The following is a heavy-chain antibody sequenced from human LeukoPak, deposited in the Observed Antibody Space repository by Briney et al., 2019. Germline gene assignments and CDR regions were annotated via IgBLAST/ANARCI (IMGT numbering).Heavy chain of an antibody. Sequence: SETLSLTCTVSGGSISSYYWSWIRQPAGKGLEWIGRIYTSGSTNYNPSLKSRVAMSVDTSKNQFSLKLSSVTAADTAVYYCARDGYYYDSSGYYFWDWFDPWGQGTLVTVSS. CDR1: GGSISSYY. CDR3: ARDGYYYDSSGYYFWDWFDP. D-gene: IGHD3-22*01. J-gene: IGHJ5*02. CDR2: IYTSGST. V-gene: IGHV4-4*07.